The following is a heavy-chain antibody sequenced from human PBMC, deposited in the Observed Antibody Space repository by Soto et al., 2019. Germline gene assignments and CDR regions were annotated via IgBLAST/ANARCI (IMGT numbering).Heavy chain of an antibody. CDR2: ISSRTART. J-gene: IGHJ4*02. Sequence: GGSLRLSCAASGFTFSDYSMNWFRQAPGKGLEWVSYISSRTARTYYADSVKGRFIISRDNAKNSLYLQMNSLKDEDTAVYYCARDQGNYDTTGYLDYWGPGILVTVSS. V-gene: IGHV3-48*02. CDR3: ARDQGNYDTTGYLDY. CDR1: GFTFSDYS. D-gene: IGHD3-22*01.